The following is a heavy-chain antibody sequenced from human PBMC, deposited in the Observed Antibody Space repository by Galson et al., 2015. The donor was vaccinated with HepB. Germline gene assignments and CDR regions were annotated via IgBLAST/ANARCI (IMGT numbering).Heavy chain of an antibody. CDR1: GYTLTELS. Sequence: SVKVSCKVSGYTLTELSMHWVRQAPGKGLEWMGGFDPEEGETIYAQKFQGRVTMTEDTSTDTAYMELSSLRSEDSAVYYCSTDTPSSGSYHYWYFDLWGRGTLVTVSS. D-gene: IGHD1-26*01. CDR2: FDPEEGET. V-gene: IGHV1-24*01. CDR3: STDTPSSGSYHYWYFDL. J-gene: IGHJ2*01.